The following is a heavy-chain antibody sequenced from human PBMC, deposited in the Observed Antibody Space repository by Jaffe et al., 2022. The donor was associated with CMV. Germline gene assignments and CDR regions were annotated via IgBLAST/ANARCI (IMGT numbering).Heavy chain of an antibody. CDR3: STGSILVWLSHVY. D-gene: IGHD3-3*01. Sequence: QVHLVQSGAEVKKPGASVKVSCRVSGYTLSELPVHWVRQAPGKGLEWMGGFDFEDGETIYAPKFQGRVTMTEDTSTDTAYMELSSLRSEDTAVYYCSTGSILVWLSHVYWGQGTLVTVSS. J-gene: IGHJ4*02. CDR1: GYTLSELP. CDR2: FDFEDGET. V-gene: IGHV1-24*01.